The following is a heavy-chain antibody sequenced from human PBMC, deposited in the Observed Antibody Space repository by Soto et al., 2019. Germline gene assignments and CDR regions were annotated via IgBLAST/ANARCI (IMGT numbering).Heavy chain of an antibody. D-gene: IGHD5-18*01. CDR1: GYTFTSYD. J-gene: IGHJ6*02. V-gene: IGHV1-8*01. Sequence: GASVKVSCKASGYTFTSYDINWVRQATGQGLEWMGWMNPNSGNTGYAQKFQGRVTMTRNTSISTAYMELSSLRSEDTAVYYCARGLWIQLWSHFYYYYGMDVWGQGTTVTVSS. CDR2: MNPNSGNT. CDR3: ARGLWIQLWSHFYYYYGMDV.